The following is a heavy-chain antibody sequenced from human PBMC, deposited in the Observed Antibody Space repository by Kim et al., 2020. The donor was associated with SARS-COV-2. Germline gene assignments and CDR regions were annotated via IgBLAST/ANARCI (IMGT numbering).Heavy chain of an antibody. J-gene: IGHJ3*01. CDR3: TTDDPAHGYQ. Sequence: GGSLRLSCTVSGLTFSSAWLAWVRQAPGKGLEWVGRIKSETDGGARDYAEALKFRFTISRDDSKSTLFLQMNSLKTEDTGVYYCTTDDPAHGYQWGQGTMFTVSS. D-gene: IGHD2-2*03. CDR2: IKSETDGGAR. V-gene: IGHV3-15*01. CDR1: GLTFSSAW.